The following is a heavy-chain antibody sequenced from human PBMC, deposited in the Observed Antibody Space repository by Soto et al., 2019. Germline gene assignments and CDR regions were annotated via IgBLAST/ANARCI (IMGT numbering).Heavy chain of an antibody. J-gene: IGHJ6*02. V-gene: IGHV3-72*01. D-gene: IGHD3-9*01. CDR3: ARMPRYDTSFHV. Sequence: EVQVVESGGGLVQPGGSLRLSCAASGFTLSDHFMDWVRQAPGKGLEWVGRIRNKANGDTTEYAASVKGRVTISRDNSKISVFLQMNSLKTADTAVYFSARMPRYDTSFHVWAQGTTVTVAS. CDR1: GFTLSDHF. CDR2: IRNKANGDTT.